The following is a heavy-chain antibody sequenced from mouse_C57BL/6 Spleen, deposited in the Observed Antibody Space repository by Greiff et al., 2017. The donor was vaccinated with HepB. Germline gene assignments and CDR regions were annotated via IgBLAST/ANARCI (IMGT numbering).Heavy chain of an antibody. CDR2: INPNNGGT. V-gene: IGHV1-26*01. CDR1: GYTFTDYY. Sequence: EVQLQQSGPELVKPGASVKISCKASGYTFTDYYMNWVKQSHGKSLEWIGDINPNNGGTSYNQKFKGKATLTVDKSSSTAYMELRSLTSEDSAVYYCARGFHYGSSYWYFDVWGTGTTVTVSS. J-gene: IGHJ1*03. CDR3: ARGFHYGSSYWYFDV. D-gene: IGHD1-1*01.